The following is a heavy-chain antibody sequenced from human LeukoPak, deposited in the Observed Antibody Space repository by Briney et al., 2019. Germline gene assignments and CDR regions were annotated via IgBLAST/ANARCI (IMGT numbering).Heavy chain of an antibody. CDR2: IKQDGSEK. D-gene: IGHD3-22*01. CDR3: AREGRGYKVAKFDY. V-gene: IGHV3-7*01. CDR1: RFTFSNYW. J-gene: IGHJ4*02. Sequence: PGGSLRLSCAASRFTFSNYWMSWVRQAPGKGLEWVANIKQDGSEKYYVDSVKGRFTISRDNAKNSLYLQMNSLRAEDTAVYYCAREGRGYKVAKFDYRGQGTLVTVSS.